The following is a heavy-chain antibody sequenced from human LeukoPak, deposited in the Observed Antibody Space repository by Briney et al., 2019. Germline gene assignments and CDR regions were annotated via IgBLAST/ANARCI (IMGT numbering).Heavy chain of an antibody. V-gene: IGHV3-21*01. D-gene: IGHD2-2*01. CDR1: GFTFSSYS. CDR3: ARVSGTSGPPTGFDP. J-gene: IGHJ5*02. Sequence: GGSLRLSCAASGFTFSSYSMNWARQAPGKGLEWVSSISSSSSYIYYADSVKGRFTISRDNAKNSLYPQMNSLRAEDTAVYYCARVSGTSGPPTGFDPWGQGTLVTVSS. CDR2: ISSSSSYI.